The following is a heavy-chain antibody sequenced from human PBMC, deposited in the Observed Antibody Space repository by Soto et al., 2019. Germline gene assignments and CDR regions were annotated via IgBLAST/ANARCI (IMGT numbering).Heavy chain of an antibody. D-gene: IGHD5-18*01. V-gene: IGHV4-59*08. Sequence: SETLSLTCTVSGFSMISYYWSWIRQPPGKGLEWIGYIYYGGYTDYNPSLKSRVTISVDTSKNQFSLKLSSVTAADTAVYYCARHGDGYNYGTFTGSDFWGQGALVTVSS. J-gene: IGHJ4*02. CDR1: GFSMISYY. CDR3: ARHGDGYNYGTFTGSDF. CDR2: IYYGGYT.